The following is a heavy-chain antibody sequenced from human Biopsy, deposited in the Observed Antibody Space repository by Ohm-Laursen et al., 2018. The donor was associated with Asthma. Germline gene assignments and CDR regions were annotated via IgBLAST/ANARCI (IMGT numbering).Heavy chain of an antibody. J-gene: IGHJ5*02. D-gene: IGHD3-22*01. Sequence: SETLSLTCAVYGGSLSGYYWTWIRQTPGRGLEWIGEVTHSGSTNYNPSLKSRVTISVDTSKNQFSLKLSSVTAADTAVYYCARGRITMIGGWFDPWGQGTLVTVSS. CDR3: ARGRITMIGGWFDP. V-gene: IGHV4-34*01. CDR1: GGSLSGYY. CDR2: VTHSGST.